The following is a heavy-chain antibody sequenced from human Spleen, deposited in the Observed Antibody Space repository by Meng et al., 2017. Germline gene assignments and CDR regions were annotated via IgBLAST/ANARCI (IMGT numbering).Heavy chain of an antibody. CDR2: INTGNGNT. Sequence: VQLGQSGAEVKKPGASVKGSCKASGYTFTGYYMHWVRQAPGQGLEWMGWINTGNGNTKYSQKFQDRVTITRDTSASTAYMELSSLRSEDTAVYFCATSAYSSSHYRVDYWGQGALVTVSS. CDR3: ATSAYSSSHYRVDY. D-gene: IGHD6-13*01. J-gene: IGHJ4*02. CDR1: GYTFTGYY. V-gene: IGHV1-3*04.